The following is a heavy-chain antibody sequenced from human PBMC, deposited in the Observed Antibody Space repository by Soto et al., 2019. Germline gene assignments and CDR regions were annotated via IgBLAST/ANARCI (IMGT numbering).Heavy chain of an antibody. CDR3: AKASEYSSSEGWFDP. D-gene: IGHD6-6*01. CDR2: ISGSGGST. Sequence: LRLSCAASGFTFSSYAMSWVRQAPGKGLEWVSAISGSGGSTYYADSVKGRFTISRDNSKNTLYLQMNSLRAEDTAVYYCAKASEYSSSEGWFDPWGQGTLVTVSS. V-gene: IGHV3-23*01. J-gene: IGHJ5*02. CDR1: GFTFSSYA.